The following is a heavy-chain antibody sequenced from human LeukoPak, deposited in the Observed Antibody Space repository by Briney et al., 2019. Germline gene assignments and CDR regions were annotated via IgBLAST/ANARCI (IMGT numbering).Heavy chain of an antibody. J-gene: IGHJ4*02. CDR1: GFTFSSYE. V-gene: IGHV3-21*01. D-gene: IGHD1-26*01. CDR2: ISSSSSYI. Sequence: PGGSLRLSCAASGFTFSSYEMNWVRQAPGKGLEWVSSISSSSSYIYYADSVKGRFTISGDNAKNSLYLQMNSLRAEDTAVYYCARDRVIVGATLYYFDYWGQGTLVTVSS. CDR3: ARDRVIVGATLYYFDY.